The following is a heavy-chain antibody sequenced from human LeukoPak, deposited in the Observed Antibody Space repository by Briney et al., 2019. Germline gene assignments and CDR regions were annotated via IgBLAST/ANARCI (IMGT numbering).Heavy chain of an antibody. CDR2: ISYDGGRK. D-gene: IGHD3-22*01. J-gene: IGHJ4*02. CDR3: ARQEARNYYYEGLDY. Sequence: GGSLRLSCVASGFRFGGYAIHWVRQAPGKGLEWVALISYDGGRKDYADSVKGRFTIDRDNSKNIVYLQMNGLRPDDTAIYFCARQEARNYYYEGLDYWGQGNLVTVSS. CDR1: GFRFGGYA. V-gene: IGHV3-30*04.